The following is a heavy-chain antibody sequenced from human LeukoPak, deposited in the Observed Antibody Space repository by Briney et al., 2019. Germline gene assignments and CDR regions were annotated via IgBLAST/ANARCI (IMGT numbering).Heavy chain of an antibody. V-gene: IGHV1-2*02. J-gene: IGHJ3*02. Sequence: ASVKVSCKASGYTFTGYYMHWVRQAPGQGLEWMGWINPNSGGTNYAQKFQGRVTMTRDTSISTAYMELSRLRSDDTAVYYCARAQPLHLWSNAFDIWGQGTMVTVSS. CDR3: ARAQPLHLWSNAFDI. D-gene: IGHD5-18*01. CDR2: INPNSGGT. CDR1: GYTFTGYY.